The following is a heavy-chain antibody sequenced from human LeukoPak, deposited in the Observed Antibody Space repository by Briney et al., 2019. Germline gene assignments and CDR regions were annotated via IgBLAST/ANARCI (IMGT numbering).Heavy chain of an antibody. J-gene: IGHJ4*02. CDR3: ALSPDGSGSGLDY. Sequence: PSETLSLTCTVSGGSISSSSYYWGWIRQPPGKGLEWIGSIYYSGSTNYNPSLKSRVTISVDTSKNQFSLKLSSVTAADTAVYYCALSPDGSGSGLDYWGQGTLVTVSS. CDR1: GGSISSSSYY. CDR2: IYYSGST. V-gene: IGHV4-39*07. D-gene: IGHD3-10*01.